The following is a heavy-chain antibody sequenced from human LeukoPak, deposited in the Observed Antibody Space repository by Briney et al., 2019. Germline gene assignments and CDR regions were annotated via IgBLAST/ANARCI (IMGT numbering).Heavy chain of an antibody. D-gene: IGHD3-22*01. Sequence: AGGSLRLSCAASGFTFSSYGMTWVRQAPGKGLEWVSGISGSGGSTYYADSVKGRFTISRDNAKNTLNLQMNSLRAEDTAVYYCARDLGQYYDTSDNWFDPWGQGTLVTVSS. CDR2: ISGSGGST. CDR3: ARDLGQYYDTSDNWFDP. CDR1: GFTFSSYG. V-gene: IGHV3-23*01. J-gene: IGHJ5*02.